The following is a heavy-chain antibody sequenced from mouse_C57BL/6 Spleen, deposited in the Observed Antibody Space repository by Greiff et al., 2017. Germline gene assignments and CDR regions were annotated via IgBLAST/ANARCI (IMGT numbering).Heavy chain of an antibody. V-gene: IGHV5-4*01. D-gene: IGHD4-1*01. J-gene: IGHJ2*01. Sequence: EVMLVESGGGLVKPGGSLKLSCAASGFTFSSYAMSWVRQTPEKRLEWVATISDGGSYTYYPDNVKGRFTISRDNAKNNLYLQMSHLKSEDTAMYYCAREGLGPYYFDYWGQGTTLTVSS. CDR3: AREGLGPYYFDY. CDR1: GFTFSSYA. CDR2: ISDGGSYT.